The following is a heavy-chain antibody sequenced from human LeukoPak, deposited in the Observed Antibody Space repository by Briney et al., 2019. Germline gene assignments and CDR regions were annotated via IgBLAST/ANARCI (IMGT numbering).Heavy chain of an antibody. CDR3: ARGIYYDSSGPDY. Sequence: SETLSLTCAVSGYSISSDYYWGWIRQPPGKGLEWIGSISHGGRTYYNPSFKSRVTTSVDTSKNEVSLKLSSVTAADTAVYYCARGIYYDSSGPDYWGQGTLVTVSS. D-gene: IGHD3-22*01. J-gene: IGHJ4*02. CDR2: ISHGGRT. V-gene: IGHV4-38-2*01. CDR1: GYSISSDYY.